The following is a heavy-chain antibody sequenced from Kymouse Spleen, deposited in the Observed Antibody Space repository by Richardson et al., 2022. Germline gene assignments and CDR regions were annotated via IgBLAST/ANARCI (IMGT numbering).Heavy chain of an antibody. V-gene: IGHV3-9*01. J-gene: IGHJ6*02. CDR3: AKDSGSYYDYYYYGMDV. D-gene: IGHD1-26*01. CDR1: GFTFDDYA. Sequence: EVQLVESGGGLVQPGRSLRLSCAASGFTFDDYAMHWVRQAPGKGLEWVSGISWNSGSIGYADSVKGRFTISRDNAKNSLYLQMNSLRAEDTALYYCAKDSGSYYDYYYYGMDVWGQGTTVTVSS. CDR2: ISWNSGSI.